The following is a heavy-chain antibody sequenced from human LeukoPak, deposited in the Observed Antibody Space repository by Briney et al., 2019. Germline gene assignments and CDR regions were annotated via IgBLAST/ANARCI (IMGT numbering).Heavy chain of an antibody. Sequence: PSETLSLTCTVSGGSISSSSYYWGWIRQPPGKGLEWIGSIYYSGSTYYNPSLKSRVTISVDTSKNQFSLKLSSVTAADTAVYYCARRGWYEGIYYFGYWGQGTLVTVSS. D-gene: IGHD6-19*01. CDR1: GGSISSSSYY. CDR2: IYYSGST. J-gene: IGHJ4*02. CDR3: ARRGWYEGIYYFGY. V-gene: IGHV4-39*01.